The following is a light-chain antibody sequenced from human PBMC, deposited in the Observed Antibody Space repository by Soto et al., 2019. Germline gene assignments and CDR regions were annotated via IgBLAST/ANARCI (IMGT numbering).Light chain of an antibody. V-gene: IGKV1-39*01. J-gene: IGKJ1*01. CDR3: QQSYSTPWT. Sequence: DIQMTQSPSSLSASVGDRVTITCRASQSITTYLNWYQQKPGKAPKLLIYAGSSLESGVPSTLRGSGSGTNFTLTISSLQPEDFATYYCQQSYSTPWTFGQGTKVEIK. CDR2: AGS. CDR1: QSITTY.